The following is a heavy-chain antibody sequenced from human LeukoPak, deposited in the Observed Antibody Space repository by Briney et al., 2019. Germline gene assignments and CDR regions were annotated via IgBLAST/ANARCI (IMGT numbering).Heavy chain of an antibody. CDR2: ITSSSSYI. V-gene: IGHV3-21*01. D-gene: IGHD6-19*01. CDR1: GFIFSIYN. CDR3: AKMESSGWILDY. Sequence: PGGSLRLSCAASGFIFSIYNMNGVRQAPGKGLEWVSPITSSSSYIYYADSVKGRFTISRDNAKNLLYLQMNSLRAEDTAVYYCAKMESSGWILDYWGQGTLVTVSS. J-gene: IGHJ4*02.